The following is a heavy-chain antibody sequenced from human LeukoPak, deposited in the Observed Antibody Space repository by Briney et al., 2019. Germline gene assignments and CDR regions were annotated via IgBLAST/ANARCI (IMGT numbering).Heavy chain of an antibody. D-gene: IGHD3-22*01. J-gene: IGHJ5*02. CDR2: IRIKAYGGTK. CDR1: GVCSDEFA. CDR3: TTNILGCYYERSGDWLDD. V-gene: IGHV3-49*04. Sequence: PGGSPGPSFAGSGVCSDEFAIGLVRQAPRKGLGGEGFIRIKAYGGTKEYAASVKGKFTIPKVDSKSTPHLQQKSLKTQDTALHYCTTNILGCYYERSGDWLDDWGQGTLVTVSS.